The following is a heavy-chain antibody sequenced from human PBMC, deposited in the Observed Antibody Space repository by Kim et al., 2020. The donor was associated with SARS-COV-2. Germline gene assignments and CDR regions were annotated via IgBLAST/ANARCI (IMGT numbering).Heavy chain of an antibody. CDR3: AREWAVTTGNWFDP. Sequence: ASVKVSCKASGYTFTSYGISWVRQALGQGLEWMGWISAYNGNTNYAQKLQGRVTMTTDTSTSTDYMELRSLRSDDTAVYYCAREWAVTTGNWFDPWGQGTLVTVSS. CDR1: GYTFTSYG. V-gene: IGHV1-18*04. D-gene: IGHD4-17*01. CDR2: ISAYNGNT. J-gene: IGHJ5*02.